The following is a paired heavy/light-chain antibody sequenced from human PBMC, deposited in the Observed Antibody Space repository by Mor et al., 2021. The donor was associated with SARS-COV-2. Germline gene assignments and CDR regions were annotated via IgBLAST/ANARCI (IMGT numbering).Heavy chain of an antibody. D-gene: IGHD3-16*02. CDR2: IIPIFGTA. J-gene: IGHJ6*03. V-gene: IGHV1-69*01. CDR1: GGTFSSYA. Sequence: QVQLVQSGAEVKKPGSSVKVSCKASGGTFSSYAISWVRQAPGQGLEWMGGIIPIFGTANYAQKFQGRVTITADESTSTAYMELSSLRSEDTAVYYCAIPWGSYRYSDYYYYMDVWGKGTTVTVSS. CDR3: AIPWGSYRYSDYYYYMDV.
Light chain of an antibody. Sequence: EIVMTQSPATLSVSPGERATLSCRASQSVSSNLAWYQQKPGQAPRLLIYGASTRATGIPARFSGSGSGTEFTLTISSLQSEDFAVYYCQQYNNWPPRFGQGTKVEIK. CDR1: QSVSSN. CDR3: QQYNNWPPR. V-gene: IGKV3-15*01. J-gene: IGKJ1*01. CDR2: GAS.